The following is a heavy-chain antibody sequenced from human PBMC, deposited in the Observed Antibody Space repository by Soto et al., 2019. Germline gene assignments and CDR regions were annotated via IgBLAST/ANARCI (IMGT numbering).Heavy chain of an antibody. CDR2: VSGGGTST. J-gene: IGHJ6*02. D-gene: IGHD1-26*01. V-gene: IGHV3-23*04. CDR3: AKWGGYYAYYSEMDV. Sequence: EVQLVESGGDFVQPGGSLILSCAGYGFSFGGYAMSWVRQAPGKGLEWISGVSGGGTSTYYAGSVKGRFTISRDSSVVYLQMNSLRADDTAVYYCAKWGGYYAYYSEMDVWGRGTTVTVSS. CDR1: GFSFGGYA.